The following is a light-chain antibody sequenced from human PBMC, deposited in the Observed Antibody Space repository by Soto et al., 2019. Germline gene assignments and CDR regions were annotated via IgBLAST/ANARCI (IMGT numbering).Light chain of an antibody. CDR2: AAS. J-gene: IGKJ1*01. CDR1: QDISSY. V-gene: IGKV1-8*01. CDR3: QQYYSYPRT. Sequence: AIRMTQSPSPLSASTGDRVTITCRASQDISSYLAWYQQKPGKAPKFLIYAASTLQSGVPSRFSGSGSGTDFTLTISCLQSEDFATYHCQQYYSYPRTFGQGTKVEIK.